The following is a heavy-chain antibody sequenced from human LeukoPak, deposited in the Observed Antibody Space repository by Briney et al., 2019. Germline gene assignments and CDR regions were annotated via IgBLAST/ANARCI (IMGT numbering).Heavy chain of an antibody. D-gene: IGHD3-22*01. CDR1: GFTFSSYS. J-gene: IGHJ2*01. V-gene: IGHV3-23*01. CDR3: AKDRSDSSGYYQYTFWYFDL. CDR2: ISGSGGST. Sequence: GGSLRLSCAASGFTFSSYSMNWVRQAPGKGLEWVSAISGSGGSTYYADSVKGRFTISRDNSKNTLYLQMNSLRAEDTAVYYCAKDRSDSSGYYQYTFWYFDLWGRGTLVTVSS.